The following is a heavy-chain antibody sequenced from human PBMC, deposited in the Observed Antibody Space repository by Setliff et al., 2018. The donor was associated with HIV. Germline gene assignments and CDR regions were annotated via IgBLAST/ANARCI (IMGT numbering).Heavy chain of an antibody. CDR2: VSSRGDT. V-gene: IGHV4-4*07. CDR1: DSGTYY. Sequence: PSETLSLTCTVSDSGTYYWSWIRRPAGKGLEWIGRVSSRGDTNYNPSLKSRVTMSVDTSKNQFSLKLSSVTAADTAVYYCARGLMSYNFWGGRNDYHYMDVWGKGTTVTVSS. CDR3: ARGLMSYNFWGGRNDYHYMDV. D-gene: IGHD3-3*01. J-gene: IGHJ6*03.